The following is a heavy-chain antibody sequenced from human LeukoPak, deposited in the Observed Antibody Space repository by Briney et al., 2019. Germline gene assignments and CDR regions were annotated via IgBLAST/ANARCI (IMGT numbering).Heavy chain of an antibody. Sequence: ASVKVSCKASGYTFTSYAMNWVRQAPGQGLEWMGWTNTNTGNPTYAQGFTGRFVFSLDTSVSTAYLQISSLKAEDTAVYYCARDRRSRSGSYRNWFDPWGQGTLVTVSS. CDR3: ARDRRSRSGSYRNWFDP. D-gene: IGHD3-10*01. V-gene: IGHV7-4-1*02. CDR2: TNTNTGNP. CDR1: GYTFTSYA. J-gene: IGHJ5*02.